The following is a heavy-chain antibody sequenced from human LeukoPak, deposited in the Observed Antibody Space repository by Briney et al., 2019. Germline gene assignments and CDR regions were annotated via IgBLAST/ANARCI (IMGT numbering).Heavy chain of an antibody. CDR3: ARGGIYDLDDSFDI. V-gene: IGHV3-48*03. J-gene: IGHJ3*02. CDR1: QFTFSNYE. Sequence: GGSLRLSCAASQFTFSNYEMNWVRQAPGKGLECVAYISRSGTTILYADSVEGRFTISRDNAKSSLFLQMSSLRAEDTAVCYCARGGIYDLDDSFDIWGQGTKVIVSS. CDR2: ISRSGTTI. D-gene: IGHD2/OR15-2a*01.